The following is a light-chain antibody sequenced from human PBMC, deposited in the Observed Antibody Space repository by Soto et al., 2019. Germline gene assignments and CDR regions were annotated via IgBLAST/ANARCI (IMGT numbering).Light chain of an antibody. CDR2: KAS. CDR3: QQYEAYPLT. CDR1: QNINTW. V-gene: IGKV1-5*03. J-gene: IGKJ4*01. Sequence: DLQMTQSPSTLSASVGVRVTITCRASQNINTWLAWYQQKPGEAPYLLIYKASNLHSGVPSRFRGSASGTEFTLTISSLQPDDIATYYCQQYEAYPLTYGGGTKVEI.